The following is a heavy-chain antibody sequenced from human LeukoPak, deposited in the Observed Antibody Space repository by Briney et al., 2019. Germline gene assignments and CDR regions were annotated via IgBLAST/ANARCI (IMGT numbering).Heavy chain of an antibody. CDR1: GFSFQYYW. D-gene: IGHD4-23*01. V-gene: IGHV3-7*01. Sequence: GGSLRLSCAASGFSFQYYWMAWVRQAPGMGLEWVAHIKEDGTQKFYVDSVRGRFTISKDDARNALYLQMNSLRDEGTAIYYCVRGGWELDYWGQGTLVIVSS. CDR3: VRGGWELDY. J-gene: IGHJ4*02. CDR2: IKEDGTQK.